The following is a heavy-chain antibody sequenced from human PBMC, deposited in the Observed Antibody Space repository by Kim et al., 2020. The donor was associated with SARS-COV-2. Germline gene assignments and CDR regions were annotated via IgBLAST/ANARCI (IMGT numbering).Heavy chain of an antibody. V-gene: IGHV3-23*01. Sequence: ADCVKGRFNVSRDNAKNTLYLQMDSLRAEDTALYYCAKDHESSGWPTVDYWGRGSLVTDSS. D-gene: IGHD3-22*01. J-gene: IGHJ4*02. CDR3: AKDHESSGWPTVDY.